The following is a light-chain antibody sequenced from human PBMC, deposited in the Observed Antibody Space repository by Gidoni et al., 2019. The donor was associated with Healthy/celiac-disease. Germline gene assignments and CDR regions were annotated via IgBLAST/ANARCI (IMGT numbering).Light chain of an antibody. CDR1: QDISNY. CDR2: DAS. V-gene: IGKV1-33*01. J-gene: IGKJ3*01. Sequence: DIQMTQSPSSPSASVGDRVTITCQASQDISNYLNWYQQKPGKAPKLLIYDASNLETGVPSRFSGSGSGTDFTFTISSLQPEDIATYYCQQYDNVPPTFGPGTKVDIK. CDR3: QQYDNVPPT.